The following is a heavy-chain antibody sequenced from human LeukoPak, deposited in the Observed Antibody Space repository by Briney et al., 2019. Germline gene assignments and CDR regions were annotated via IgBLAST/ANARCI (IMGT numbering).Heavy chain of an antibody. D-gene: IGHD3-22*01. V-gene: IGHV3-21*01. Sequence: GGSLRLSCAASEFTFSSYSMNWVRQAPGKGLEWVSSISSSSSYIYYADSVKGRFTISRDNAKNSLYLQMNSLRAEDTAVYYCARDPYYYDSRDVSRIDYWGQGTLVTVSS. CDR1: EFTFSSYS. J-gene: IGHJ4*02. CDR3: ARDPYYYDSRDVSRIDY. CDR2: ISSSSSYI.